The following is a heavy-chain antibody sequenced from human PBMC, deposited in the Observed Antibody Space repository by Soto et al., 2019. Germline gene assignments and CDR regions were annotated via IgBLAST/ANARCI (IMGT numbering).Heavy chain of an antibody. Sequence: PGGSLRLSCAASGFTFSSYGMHWVRQAPGKGLEWVAVISYDGSNKYYADSVKGRFTISRDNSKNTLYLQMNSLRAEDTAVYYCAKDSGSYLASGAFDIWGQGTMVTVSS. CDR3: AKDSGSYLASGAFDI. CDR2: ISYDGSNK. D-gene: IGHD1-26*01. CDR1: GFTFSSYG. V-gene: IGHV3-30*18. J-gene: IGHJ3*02.